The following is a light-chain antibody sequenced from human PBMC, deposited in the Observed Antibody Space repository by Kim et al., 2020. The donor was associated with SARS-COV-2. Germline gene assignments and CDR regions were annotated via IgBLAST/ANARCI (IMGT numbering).Light chain of an antibody. CDR2: RDN. Sequence: SYELTQPLSVSVALGQTARITCGGNNIGSKNVHWYQQKPGQAPVLVIYRDNNRPSGIPERFSGSNSGNTATLTISRAQAGDEADYYCQVWDSSTVVFGGG. V-gene: IGLV3-9*01. J-gene: IGLJ2*01. CDR1: NIGSKN. CDR3: QVWDSSTVV.